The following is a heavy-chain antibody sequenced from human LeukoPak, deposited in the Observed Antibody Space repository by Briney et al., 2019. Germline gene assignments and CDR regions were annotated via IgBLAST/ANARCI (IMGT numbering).Heavy chain of an antibody. CDR1: GGSLSSYY. CDR3: ARVAGYMIEDYFDY. J-gene: IGHJ4*02. D-gene: IGHD3-22*01. CDR2: IYYSGST. V-gene: IGHV4-59*01. Sequence: SETLSLTCTVSGGSLSSYYWSWIRQPPGKGLEWIGYIYYSGSTNYNPSPKSRVTISVKTSKNQFSLKLRSVTAADTAVYYCARVAGYMIEDYFDYWGQGTLVTVSS.